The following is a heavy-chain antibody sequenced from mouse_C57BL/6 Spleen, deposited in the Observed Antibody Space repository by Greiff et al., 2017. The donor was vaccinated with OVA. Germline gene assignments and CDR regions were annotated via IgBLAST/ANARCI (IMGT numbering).Heavy chain of an antibody. CDR2: ISSGSSTI. J-gene: IGHJ4*01. Sequence: EVHLVESGGGLVKPGGSLKLSCAASGFTFSDYGMHWVRQAPEKGLEWVAYISSGSSTIYYADTVKGRFTISRDNAKNTLFLQMTSLRSEDTAMYYCARGGTPYAMDYWGQGTSVTVSS. CDR1: GFTFSDYG. V-gene: IGHV5-17*01. D-gene: IGHD4-1*01. CDR3: ARGGTPYAMDY.